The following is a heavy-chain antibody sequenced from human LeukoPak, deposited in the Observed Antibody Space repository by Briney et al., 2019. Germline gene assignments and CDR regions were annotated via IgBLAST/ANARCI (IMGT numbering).Heavy chain of an antibody. CDR1: GNTLTDLS. Sequence: ASVKVSCKVSGNTLTDLSIHWVRQAPGKGLDWMGGFDPEDAEIIYAEKFQDRVTMTEDPSTDTAYLELSSLRSEDTAVYYCARAPEGIAYCGGDCPFVGEELGRFDYWGQGTLVTVSS. CDR3: ARAPEGIAYCGGDCPFVGEELGRFDY. J-gene: IGHJ4*02. V-gene: IGHV1-24*01. CDR2: FDPEDAEI. D-gene: IGHD2-21*02.